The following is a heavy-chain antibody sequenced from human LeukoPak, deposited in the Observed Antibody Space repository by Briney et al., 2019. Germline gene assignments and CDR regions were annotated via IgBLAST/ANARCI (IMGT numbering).Heavy chain of an antibody. Sequence: ASVKVSCKASGGTFSSYDINWVRQATGQGLEWMGWMNPNSGNTGYAQKFQGRVTITRNTSMSTAYMELSSLRSEDTAVYYCARIVVAATSADFNNWFDPWGQGTLVTVSS. D-gene: IGHD2-15*01. J-gene: IGHJ5*02. V-gene: IGHV1-8*03. CDR1: GGTFSSYD. CDR2: MNPNSGNT. CDR3: ARIVVAATSADFNNWFDP.